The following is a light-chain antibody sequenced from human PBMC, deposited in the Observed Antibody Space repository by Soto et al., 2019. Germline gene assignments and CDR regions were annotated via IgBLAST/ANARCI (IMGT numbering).Light chain of an antibody. CDR1: SSDIGGSNY. CDR2: EVS. CDR3: SSYAGSNNFRV. J-gene: IGLJ2*01. Sequence: QSALTQPPSASGSPGQSVTISCTGASSDIGGSNYVSWYQQHPGKAPKLMIYEVSQRPSGVPERFSGSKSGNTASLTVSGLQAEDEAHYYCSSYAGSNNFRVFGGGTKLTVL. V-gene: IGLV2-8*01.